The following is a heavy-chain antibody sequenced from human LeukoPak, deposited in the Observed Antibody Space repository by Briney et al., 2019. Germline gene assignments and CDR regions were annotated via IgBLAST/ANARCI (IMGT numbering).Heavy chain of an antibody. D-gene: IGHD3-3*01. J-gene: IGHJ5*02. V-gene: IGHV3-43*01. CDR3: ARGGYDCWSGYQTYNWFDP. CDR2: ISWDGGST. Sequence: GGSLRLSCAASGFTFDDYTMPWVRQAPGKGLEWVSLISWDGGSTYYADSVKGRFTISRDNSKNSLYLQMNSLRTEDTALYYCARGGYDCWSGYQTYNWFDPWGQGTLVTVSS. CDR1: GFTFDDYT.